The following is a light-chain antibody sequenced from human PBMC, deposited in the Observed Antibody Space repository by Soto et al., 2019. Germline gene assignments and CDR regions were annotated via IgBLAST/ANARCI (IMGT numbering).Light chain of an antibody. CDR2: DAS. J-gene: IGKJ1*01. V-gene: IGKV1-5*01. Sequence: DIQMTQSPSTLSASVGDRVTITCRASQSISSWLAWYQQKPGKAPKLLIYDASSLESGVPSRFSGSGSGTEFTLTISRLQPDDFATCYCQKYNSYSLTFGQGTKVEIK. CDR3: QKYNSYSLT. CDR1: QSISSW.